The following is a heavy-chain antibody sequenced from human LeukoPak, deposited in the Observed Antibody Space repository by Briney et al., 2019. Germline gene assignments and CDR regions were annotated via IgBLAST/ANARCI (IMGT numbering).Heavy chain of an antibody. Sequence: SETLSLTCTVSGGSISPYYWSWIRQPPGKGLEWIGYIYYSGSTNYNPSLKSRVTISLDTSKNQFSLKLSSVTAANTAVYYCARSTWLLDKWGQGTLVTVSS. J-gene: IGHJ4*02. V-gene: IGHV4-59*01. CDR2: IYYSGST. CDR1: GGSISPYY. CDR3: ARSTWLLDK. D-gene: IGHD3-22*01.